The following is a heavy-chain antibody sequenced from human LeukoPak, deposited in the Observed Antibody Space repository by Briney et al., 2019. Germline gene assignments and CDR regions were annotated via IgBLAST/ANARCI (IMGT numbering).Heavy chain of an antibody. CDR1: GYTFTTYD. CDR3: ARGRGSGHKENWFDP. D-gene: IGHD6-19*01. V-gene: IGHV1-8*01. CDR2: MNPNSGNT. J-gene: IGHJ5*02. Sequence: ASVKVSCKASGYTFTTYDINWVRQATGQGLEWMGWMNPNSGNTGYTQKFQGRVTMTRNTSISTAYMELSSLRSEDTAVYYCARGRGSGHKENWFDPWGQGTLVTVST.